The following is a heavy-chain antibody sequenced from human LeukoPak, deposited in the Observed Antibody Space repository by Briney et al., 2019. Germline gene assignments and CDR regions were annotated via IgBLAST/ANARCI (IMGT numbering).Heavy chain of an antibody. J-gene: IGHJ4*02. CDR1: GYTFTGYY. CDR3: ARRAVYSGSYPPDY. V-gene: IGHV1-2*02. Sequence: ASVKVSCKASGYTFTGYYVHWVRQAPGQGLEWMGWINPNSGGTNYAQKFQGRVTMTRDTSISTAYMELSRLRSDDTAVYYCARRAVYSGSYPPDYWGQGTLVTVSS. CDR2: INPNSGGT. D-gene: IGHD1-26*01.